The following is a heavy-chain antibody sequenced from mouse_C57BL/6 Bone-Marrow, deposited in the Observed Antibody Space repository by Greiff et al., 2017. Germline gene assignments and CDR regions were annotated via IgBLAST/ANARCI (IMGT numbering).Heavy chain of an antibody. CDR3: TFNYYGSSYDFVY. J-gene: IGHJ2*01. Sequence: VHVKQSGAELVRPGASVKLSCTASGFNIKDDYMHWVKQRPEQGLEWIGWIDPENGDTEYASKFQGKATITADTSSNTAYLQLSSRTSEDTAVYYCTFNYYGSSYDFVYWGQGTTLTVSS. CDR2: IDPENGDT. CDR1: GFNIKDDY. D-gene: IGHD1-1*01. V-gene: IGHV14-4*01.